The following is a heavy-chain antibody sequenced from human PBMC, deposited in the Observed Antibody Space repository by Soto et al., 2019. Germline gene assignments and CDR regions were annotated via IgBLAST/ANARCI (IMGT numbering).Heavy chain of an antibody. V-gene: IGHV1-69*02. CDR3: ATGALVGRQQLVRDAFDF. Sequence: QVQLVQSGAEVKKPGSSLRVSCRASGGTFDSYSISWVRQAPGQGLEWLGKVAPIFDFSRYAPKFQGRVTITAAKSASIAYMDLSGLTSQDTAVYCCATGALVGRQQLVRDAFDFWGQGTKVTVSS. J-gene: IGHJ3*01. CDR1: GGTFDSYS. D-gene: IGHD6-13*01. CDR2: VAPIFDFS.